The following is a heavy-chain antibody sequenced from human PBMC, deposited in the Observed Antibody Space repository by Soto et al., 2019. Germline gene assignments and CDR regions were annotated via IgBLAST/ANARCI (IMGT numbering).Heavy chain of an antibody. CDR2: INPNSGGT. D-gene: IGHD3-3*01. J-gene: IGHJ4*02. Sequence: ASVKVSCKASGHTFTGHYMHWVRQAPGQGLEWMGWINPNSGGTNYAQKFQGWVTMTRDTSISTAYMELSRLRSDDTAVYYCARSRGTIFGVVDNWGQGTLVTVSS. CDR1: GHTFTGHY. V-gene: IGHV1-2*04. CDR3: ARSRGTIFGVVDN.